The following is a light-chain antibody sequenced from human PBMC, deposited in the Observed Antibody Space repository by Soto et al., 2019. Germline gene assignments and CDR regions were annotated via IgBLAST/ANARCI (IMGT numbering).Light chain of an antibody. CDR2: SNN. CDR3: AAWDDSLNGPV. Sequence: QSVLTQPPSASATPGQRVTISCSGSSSNIGTNTVNWYQQLPGTAPKLLIYSNNQRPSGVPDRFSGSKSGTSASLAISGLQSDDEADYYCAAWDDSLNGPVFGGGTKVTVL. CDR1: SSNIGTNT. J-gene: IGLJ2*01. V-gene: IGLV1-44*01.